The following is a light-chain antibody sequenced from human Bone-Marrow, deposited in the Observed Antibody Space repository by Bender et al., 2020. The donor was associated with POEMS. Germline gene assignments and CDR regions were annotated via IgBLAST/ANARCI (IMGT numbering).Light chain of an antibody. CDR1: ALPKQY. Sequence: SYALTQPPSVSVSPGETATISCSGDALPKQYAYWYQQKPGQAPVLVIHQDKERHSGIPERFSGSTSGTTVTLTISAVESEDEADYYCQSADSSGYYVVFGGGTKLTVL. CDR2: QDK. J-gene: IGLJ2*01. V-gene: IGLV3-25*03. CDR3: QSADSSGYYVV.